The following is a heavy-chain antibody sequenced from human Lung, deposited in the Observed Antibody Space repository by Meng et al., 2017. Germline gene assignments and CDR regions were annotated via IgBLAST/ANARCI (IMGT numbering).Heavy chain of an antibody. CDR3: VRRTYSSGWYFDY. Sequence: HVQLQQWGAGLFKPPETPSLTCAVYGGSFSGYYWSWIRQPPGKGLEWIGEIIDSGSTNYNPSLKSRVTISVDTSKNQFSLRVTSVTAADRAVYYCVRRTYSSGWYFDYWGQGTLVTVSS. D-gene: IGHD6-19*01. J-gene: IGHJ4*02. CDR2: IIDSGST. V-gene: IGHV4-34*02. CDR1: GGSFSGYY.